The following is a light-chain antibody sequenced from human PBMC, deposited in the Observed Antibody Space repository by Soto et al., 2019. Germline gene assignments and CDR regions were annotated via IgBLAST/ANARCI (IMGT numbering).Light chain of an antibody. V-gene: IGKV3-20*01. CDR1: QSVSNNY. J-gene: IGKJ5*01. CDR2: GAS. Sequence: EIVLTQSPATLSLSPGERATLSCRAIQSVSNNYLAWYQQKPGQAPRLLIYGASNRATGIPDRFSGSGSGTDFTLTISRLEPEDFAVYYCQQYKSWPPITFGQGTRLEIK. CDR3: QQYKSWPPIT.